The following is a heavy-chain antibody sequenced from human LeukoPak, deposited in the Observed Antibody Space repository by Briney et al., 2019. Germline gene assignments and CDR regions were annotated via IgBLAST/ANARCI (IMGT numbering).Heavy chain of an antibody. CDR3: AKDRRGTMVRGVIKYFDY. D-gene: IGHD3-10*01. J-gene: IGHJ4*02. V-gene: IGHV3-30*18. Sequence: PGGSLRLSCAASGFTFSSYGMHWVRQAPGKGLEWAAVISYDGSNKYYADSVKGRFTISRDNSKNTLYLQMNSLRAEDTAVYYCAKDRRGTMVRGVIKYFDYWGQGTLVTVSS. CDR2: ISYDGSNK. CDR1: GFTFSSYG.